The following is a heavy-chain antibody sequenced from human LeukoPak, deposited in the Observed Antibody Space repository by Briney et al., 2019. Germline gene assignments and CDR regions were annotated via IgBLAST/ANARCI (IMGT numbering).Heavy chain of an antibody. V-gene: IGHV3-48*03. CDR1: GFTFSSYE. Sequence: GGSLRLSCAASGFTFSSYEMNWVRQAPGKGLEWVSYISSSGSTIYYADSVKGRFTISRDNAKNSLYLQMNSLRAEDTAVYYCAELDITMNGGGWGKGTTVTISS. CDR2: ISSSGSTI. D-gene: IGHD3-10*02. J-gene: IGHJ6*04. CDR3: AELDITMNGGG.